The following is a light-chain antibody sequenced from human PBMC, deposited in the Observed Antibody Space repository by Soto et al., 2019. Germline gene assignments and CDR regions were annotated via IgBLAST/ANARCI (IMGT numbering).Light chain of an antibody. Sequence: EIESTQSPCTVSLSPGERATLPCRASQSFTSRSLAWYQQKPGLAPRLLISGTSNRAAGIPDRFSGRGSGTDFTLTISRLEPEDFAVYYCQQYGSSPRTFGQGTKVDIK. CDR2: GTS. CDR3: QQYGSSPRT. CDR1: QSFTSRS. V-gene: IGKV3-20*01. J-gene: IGKJ1*01.